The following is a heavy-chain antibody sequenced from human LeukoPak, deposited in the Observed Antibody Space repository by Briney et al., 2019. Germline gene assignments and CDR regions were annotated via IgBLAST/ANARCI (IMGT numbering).Heavy chain of an antibody. CDR2: SSSTSSSSSSTI. V-gene: IGHV3-48*02. D-gene: IGHD6-19*01. CDR3: AKTSGLGSPLGEWGF. CDR1: GFTFSSYS. Sequence: GGSLRLSCAASGFTFSSYSMNWVRQAPGKGLEWVSYSSSTSSSSSSTIYYADSVKGRFTISRDNAKNSLYLQMNSLRDEDTAVYYCAKTSGLGSPLGEWGFWGQGTLVTVSS. J-gene: IGHJ4*02.